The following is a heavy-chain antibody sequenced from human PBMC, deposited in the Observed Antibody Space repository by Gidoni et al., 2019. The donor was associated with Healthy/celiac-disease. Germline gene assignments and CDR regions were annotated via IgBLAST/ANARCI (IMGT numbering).Heavy chain of an antibody. J-gene: IGHJ6*02. CDR1: EGTFSSST. V-gene: IGHV1-69*02. D-gene: IGHD2-2*01. Sequence: QVQLVQSGAAVKKPGSSVKVSCTASEGTFSSSTIRWVRQAPGQGLEWMGRIIPILGIANYAQKFQGRVTITADKSTSTAYMELSSLRSEDTAVYYCASYSTSKYYYGMDVWGQGTTVTVSS. CDR3: ASYSTSKYYYGMDV. CDR2: IIPILGIA.